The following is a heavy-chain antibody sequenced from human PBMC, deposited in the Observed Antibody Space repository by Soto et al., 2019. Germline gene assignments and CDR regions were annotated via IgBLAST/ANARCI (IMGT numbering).Heavy chain of an antibody. CDR2: ISGRGDKT. J-gene: IGHJ4*02. V-gene: IGHV3-23*01. Sequence: EVQLLESGGGLVQPGGSLRLSCAASGFTFSNYAMSWVRQAPGKGLEWVSIISGRGDKTYYADSLKGRFTISRDDSKKTLFLQMNSLRAEDTALYYCARPESSMSWGNGPDCWGKGTLVTVSS. D-gene: IGHD3-16*01. CDR1: GFTFSNYA. CDR3: ARPESSMSWGNGPDC.